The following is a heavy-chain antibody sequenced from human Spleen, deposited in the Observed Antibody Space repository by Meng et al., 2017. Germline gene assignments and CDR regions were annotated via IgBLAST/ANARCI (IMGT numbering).Heavy chain of an antibody. CDR1: GDSISSRDW. J-gene: IGHJ5*02. CDR2: ISQGSGRT. V-gene: IGHV4-4*03. D-gene: IGHD2-21*01. CDR3: VRNEGYSFGA. Sequence: QGLRLAWCPALCKPRGDVSLTCAVSGDSISSRDWWSWVRQPPGKGLEWIGEISQGSGRTNYNPSLKSRVTISLDKSKNQFSLNVNSVTAADTAVYYCVRNEGYSFGAWGQGTLVTVSS.